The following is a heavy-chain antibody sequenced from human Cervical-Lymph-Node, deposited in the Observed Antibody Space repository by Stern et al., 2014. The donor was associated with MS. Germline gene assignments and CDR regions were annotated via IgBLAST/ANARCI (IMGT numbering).Heavy chain of an antibody. Sequence: QVQLQESGPGLVKPSETLSLTCTVSVGSISDYYWNWIRQPAGKGLEWIGRIYSSGATNYNPSLKSRVTMSVDTPKNQFSLKLTSLSAADTAVYYCARQTSVTSSLNLYYGMDVWGQGTTVTVSS. V-gene: IGHV4-4*07. CDR2: IYSSGAT. CDR3: ARQTSVTSSLNLYYGMDV. D-gene: IGHD4-17*01. CDR1: VGSISDYY. J-gene: IGHJ6*02.